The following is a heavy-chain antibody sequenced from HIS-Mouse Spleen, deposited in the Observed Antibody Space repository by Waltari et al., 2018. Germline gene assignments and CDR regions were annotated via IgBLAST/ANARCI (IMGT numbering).Heavy chain of an antibody. J-gene: IGHJ2*01. Sequence: QLQLQESGPGLVNPPETLSRTCTVSGGSLRSSSYYWGWIPQPPGKGLEWIGSIYYSGSTYYNPSLKSRVTISVDTSKNQFSLKLSSVTAADTAVYYCAREIPYSSSWYDWYFDLWGRGTLVTVSS. V-gene: IGHV4-39*07. CDR2: IYYSGST. CDR1: GGSLRSSSYY. CDR3: AREIPYSSSWYDWYFDL. D-gene: IGHD6-13*01.